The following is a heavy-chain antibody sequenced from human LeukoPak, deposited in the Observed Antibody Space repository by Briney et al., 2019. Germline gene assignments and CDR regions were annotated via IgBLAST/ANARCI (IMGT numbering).Heavy chain of an antibody. Sequence: PGGPLRLSCAASGFTFSSFWIHCVRQVPGKGLVWVSRINSDGFSTSYADSVKGRFTISRDNAKNTLYLQMNSLRAEDTAVYYCARGTSGGYFDYWGQGTLVTVSS. V-gene: IGHV3-74*01. CDR3: ARGTSGGYFDY. CDR1: GFTFSSFW. J-gene: IGHJ4*02. CDR2: INSDGFST. D-gene: IGHD1-26*01.